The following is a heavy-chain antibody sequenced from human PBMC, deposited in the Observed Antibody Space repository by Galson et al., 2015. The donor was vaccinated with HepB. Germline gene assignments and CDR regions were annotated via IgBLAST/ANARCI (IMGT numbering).Heavy chain of an antibody. Sequence: QSGAEVKKPGESLKISCKGSGYSFTSYWIGWVRQMPGKGLEWMGIIYPGDPNTRYSPSFQGQVTISADKSISTAYLQWSSLKASDTAMYYCARQYCSSTSCYEVSWYFDLWGRGTLVTVSS. V-gene: IGHV5-51*01. J-gene: IGHJ2*01. D-gene: IGHD2-2*01. CDR2: IYPGDPNT. CDR3: ARQYCSSTSCYEVSWYFDL. CDR1: GYSFTSYW.